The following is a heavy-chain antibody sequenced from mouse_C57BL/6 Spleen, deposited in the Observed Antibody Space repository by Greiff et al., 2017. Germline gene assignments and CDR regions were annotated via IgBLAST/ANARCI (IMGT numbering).Heavy chain of an antibody. CDR2: INYDGSST. CDR1: GFTFSDYY. V-gene: IGHV5-16*01. D-gene: IGHD2-4*01. CDR3: ARDRFYYDYDGYAMDY. J-gene: IGHJ4*01. Sequence: EVKVVESEGGLVQPGSSMKLSCTASGFTFSDYYMAWVRQVPEKGLEWVANINYDGSSTYYLDSLKSRFIISRDNAKNILYLQMSSLKSEDTATYYCARDRFYYDYDGYAMDYWGQGTSVTVAS.